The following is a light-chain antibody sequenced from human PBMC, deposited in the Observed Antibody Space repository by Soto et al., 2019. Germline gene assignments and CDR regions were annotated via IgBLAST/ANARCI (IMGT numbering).Light chain of an antibody. J-gene: IGKJ3*01. V-gene: IGKV1-27*01. Sequence: DIQMTQSPSSLSASVGDRVTITCRASQGISNYIAWYQQKPGKAPKLLIYAASTLQPGVPSRFSGSGPGTDFTLTINTLQPDDVPTYSSHQYRSAPLLGPGTKVAIK. CDR3: HQYRSAPL. CDR2: AAS. CDR1: QGISNY.